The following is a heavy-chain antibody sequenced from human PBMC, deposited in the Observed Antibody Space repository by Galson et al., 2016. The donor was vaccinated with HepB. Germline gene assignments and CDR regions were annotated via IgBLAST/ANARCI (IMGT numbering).Heavy chain of an antibody. CDR3: AKDYSSGWFGAGGFEH. CDR1: EFTFDDYA. J-gene: IGHJ4*02. D-gene: IGHD6-19*01. V-gene: IGHV3-9*01. CDR2: INWNSGSS. Sequence: SLRLSCAASEFTFDDYAMHWVRQAPGKGLEWVSGINWNSGSSGYAASVKGRFTVSRDNAKNSLYLQMNSLRAEDTAFYFCAKDYSSGWFGAGGFEHWGQGTLVTVSS.